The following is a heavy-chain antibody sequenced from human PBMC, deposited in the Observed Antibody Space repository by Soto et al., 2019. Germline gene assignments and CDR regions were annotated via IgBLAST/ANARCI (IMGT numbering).Heavy chain of an antibody. V-gene: IGHV3-30*18. D-gene: IGHD1-1*01. CDR1: GFTFRSHG. CDR3: PNQTEFGGLEDY. CDR2: ISNDGRSK. J-gene: IGHJ4*02. Sequence: QVQLVESGGGVVQPGTSLRLSCAASGFTFRSHGMHWVRQVPGKGLEWVAAISNDGRSKYYADSVKGRFSISRDNSENTMYRQLKGWGVEATVMYSCPNQTEFGGLEDYWGRVPWSPSPQ.